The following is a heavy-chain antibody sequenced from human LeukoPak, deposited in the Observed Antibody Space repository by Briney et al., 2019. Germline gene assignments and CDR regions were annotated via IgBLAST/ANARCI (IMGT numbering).Heavy chain of an antibody. CDR1: GFTFSDYY. Sequence: GGSLRLSCAASGFTFSDYYMSWIRQTPGKGLEWVSYISSSGNTTYHADSVKGRFTISRDNSKNTLYLQMNSLRAEDTAVYYCAQMGPNYYGSGSSDYWGQGTLVTVSS. V-gene: IGHV3-11*04. CDR3: AQMGPNYYGSGSSDY. D-gene: IGHD3-10*01. J-gene: IGHJ4*02. CDR2: ISSSGNTT.